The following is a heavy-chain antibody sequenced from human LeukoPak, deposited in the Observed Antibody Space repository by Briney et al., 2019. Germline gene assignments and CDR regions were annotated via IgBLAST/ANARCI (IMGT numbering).Heavy chain of an antibody. CDR3: AKGGITMVRGVIYYYYYMDV. CDR1: GFTFSSYG. J-gene: IGHJ6*03. Sequence: GGSLRLSCAASGFTFSSYGMSWVRQAPGKGLEWVSAISGSGGSTYYADSVRGRFTISRDNSKNTLYLQMNSLRAEDTAVYYCAKGGITMVRGVIYYYYYMDVWGKGTTVTISS. CDR2: ISGSGGST. V-gene: IGHV3-23*01. D-gene: IGHD3-10*01.